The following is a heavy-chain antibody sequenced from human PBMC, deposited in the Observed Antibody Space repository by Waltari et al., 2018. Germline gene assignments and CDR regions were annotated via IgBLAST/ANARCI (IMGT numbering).Heavy chain of an antibody. Sequence: QLQLQESGPGLVKPSETLSLTCTVSGGSISSSSYSWGWLRPPPGKGLEWIGSIYYSGSTYYNPSLKSRVTISVDTSKNQFSLKLSSVTAADTAVYYCVVVVVAATHVGAFDIRGQGTMVTVSS. V-gene: IGHV4-39*01. J-gene: IGHJ3*02. D-gene: IGHD2-15*01. CDR3: VVVVVAATHVGAFDI. CDR1: GGSISSSSYS. CDR2: IYYSGST.